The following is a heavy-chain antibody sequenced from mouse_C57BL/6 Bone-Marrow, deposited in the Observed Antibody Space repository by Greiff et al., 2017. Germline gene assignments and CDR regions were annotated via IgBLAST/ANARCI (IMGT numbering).Heavy chain of an antibody. CDR2: ISDGGSYT. V-gene: IGHV5-4*01. CDR1: GFTFSGYA. J-gene: IGHJ4*01. CDR3: ARDYYSNPYARDY. D-gene: IGHD2-5*01. Sequence: EVKVVESGGGLVKPGGSLKLSCAASGFTFSGYAMSWVRQTPEKRLEWVATISDGGSYTYYPDNVKGRFTFSRDNAKNNLYLQMSHLKSEDIAMYYCARDYYSNPYARDYWGQGTSVTVSS.